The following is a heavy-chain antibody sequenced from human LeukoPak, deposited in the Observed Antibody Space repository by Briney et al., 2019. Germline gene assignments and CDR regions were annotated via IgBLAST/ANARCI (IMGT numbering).Heavy chain of an antibody. CDR2: IYYTGST. V-gene: IGHV4-39*01. CDR1: GSSLTSVRHY. J-gene: IGHJ4*02. CDR3: ARRWGNIVGVTYEY. D-gene: IGHD3-16*01. Sequence: PSETLSLTCTISGSSLTSVRHYWGWIRQPPGKGLEWIGDIYYTGSTYYSPSLRSRVTMSVHTSENQFSLRLNSVTAVDAAVYYCARRWGNIVGVTYEYWGQGTLVTVSS.